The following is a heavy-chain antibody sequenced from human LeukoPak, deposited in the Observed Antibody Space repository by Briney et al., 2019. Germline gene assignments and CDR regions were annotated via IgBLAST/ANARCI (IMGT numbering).Heavy chain of an antibody. CDR3: ASCRYSSSLSPLDY. D-gene: IGHD6-13*01. CDR1: GFTFSDYY. Sequence: GGSLRLSCAASGFTFSDYYMSWSRQAPGKGLEGVSDIISSGSTIYYADSVKGRFTISRDNAKNSLYLQRNTLRAEDTAVYYCASCRYSSSLSPLDYWGQGTLVTVSS. V-gene: IGHV3-11*04. J-gene: IGHJ4*02. CDR2: IISSGSTI.